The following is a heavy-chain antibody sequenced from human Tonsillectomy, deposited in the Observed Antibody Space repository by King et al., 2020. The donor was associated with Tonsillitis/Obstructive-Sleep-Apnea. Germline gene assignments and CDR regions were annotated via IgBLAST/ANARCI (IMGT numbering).Heavy chain of an antibody. CDR3: VRERAPNFFNSVCSDFQH. J-gene: IGHJ1*01. CDR1: GFTFSTYA. D-gene: IGHD2-8*01. V-gene: IGHV3-30*04. Sequence: HVQLVESGGGVVQPGRSLRLSCAASGFTFSTYAMHWVRQAPGKGLEWVAVISYEGGNKYYAYSVKGRFTISRDNSKNTLYLQMNSLRAEDTAVYYCVRERAPNFFNSVCSDFQHWGQGTLVTVSS. CDR2: ISYEGGNK.